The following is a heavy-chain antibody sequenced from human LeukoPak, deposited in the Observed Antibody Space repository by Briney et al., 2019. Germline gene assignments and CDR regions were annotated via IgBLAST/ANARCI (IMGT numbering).Heavy chain of an antibody. CDR1: GGTFSSYA. CDR2: IIPIFGIA. V-gene: IGHV1-69*04. Sequence: SVKVSCKASGGTFSSYAISWVRQAPGQGLEWMGRIIPIFGIANYAQKFQGRVTITADKSTSTAYMELSSLRSEDTAVYYCARVEIAARLGWYFDLWGRDTLVTVSS. J-gene: IGHJ2*01. CDR3: ARVEIAARLGWYFDL. D-gene: IGHD6-6*01.